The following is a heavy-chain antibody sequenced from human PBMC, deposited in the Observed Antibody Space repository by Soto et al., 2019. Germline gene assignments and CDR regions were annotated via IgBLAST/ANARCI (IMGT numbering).Heavy chain of an antibody. CDR1: GYAFSTYG. J-gene: IGHJ6*02. CDR2: ISTYNGDT. CDR3: ARDQYPYFDWRVQESDYYYYYAMDV. V-gene: IGHV1-18*01. D-gene: IGHD3-9*01. Sequence: ASVKVSCKASGYAFSTYGISWVRQAPGQGLEWMGWISTYNGDTNYVQNFQGRLTMTADTSTSTAYMELRGLRSDDTAVYYCARDQYPYFDWRVQESDYYYYYAMDVWGQGTTVTSP.